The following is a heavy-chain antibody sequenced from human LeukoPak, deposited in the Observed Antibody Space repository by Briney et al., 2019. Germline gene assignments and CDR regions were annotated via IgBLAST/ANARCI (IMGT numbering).Heavy chain of an antibody. D-gene: IGHD5-12*01. CDR2: IYTSGST. Sequence: PSETLSLTCTVSGGSISSYYWSWIRQPAGKGLEWIGRIYTSGSTNYNPSLKSRVTMSVDTSKNQFSLKLSSVTAADTAVYYCARALGAGYSGYDVFDYWGQGTLVTVSS. CDR3: ARALGAGYSGYDVFDY. J-gene: IGHJ4*02. V-gene: IGHV4-4*07. CDR1: GGSISSYY.